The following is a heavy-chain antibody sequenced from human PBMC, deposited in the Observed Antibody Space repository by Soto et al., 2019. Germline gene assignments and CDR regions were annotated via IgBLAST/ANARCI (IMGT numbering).Heavy chain of an antibody. CDR3: ARRGSGSYYDY. J-gene: IGHJ4*02. CDR2: ISGSGGST. D-gene: IGHD1-26*01. Sequence: EVQLLESGGGLVQPGGSLRLSCAASGFTFSSYAMRWVRQAPGKGLEWVSAISGSGGSTYYADSVKGRFTVSRDTSKNTLYLQMNSLRAADTAVYDCARRGSGSYYDYWGQGTLVTVSS. V-gene: IGHV3-23*01. CDR1: GFTFSSYA.